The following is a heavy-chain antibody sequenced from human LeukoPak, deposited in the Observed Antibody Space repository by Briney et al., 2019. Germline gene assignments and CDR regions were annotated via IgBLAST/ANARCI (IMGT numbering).Heavy chain of an antibody. Sequence: SETLSLTCTVSGGSISSGGYYWSWIRQHPGTGLEWIGYIYYSGSTYYNPSLKSRVTISVDTSKNQFSLKLSSVTAADTAVYYCARGYSGGYGRFDYWGQGTLVTVSS. V-gene: IGHV4-31*03. CDR1: GGSISSGGYY. CDR3: ARGYSGGYGRFDY. J-gene: IGHJ4*02. D-gene: IGHD1-26*01. CDR2: IYYSGST.